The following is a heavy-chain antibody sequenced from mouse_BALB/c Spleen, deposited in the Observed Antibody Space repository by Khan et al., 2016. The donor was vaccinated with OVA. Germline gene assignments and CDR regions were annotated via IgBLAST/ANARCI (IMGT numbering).Heavy chain of an antibody. CDR2: ITPSNGGT. CDR1: GYTFTSYQ. V-gene: IGHV1S81*02. D-gene: IGHD3-1*01. J-gene: IGHJ3*01. CDR3: IRGGYGGFAY. Sequence: QVQLQQPGTELVKPGASVRLSCKASGYTFTSYQMYWVKQRPGQGLEWIGEITPSNGGTNFNEKFKSKATLTVDESSSTAFMQLSSPTSEDSAVYYCIRGGYGGFAYWGQGTLVTVSA.